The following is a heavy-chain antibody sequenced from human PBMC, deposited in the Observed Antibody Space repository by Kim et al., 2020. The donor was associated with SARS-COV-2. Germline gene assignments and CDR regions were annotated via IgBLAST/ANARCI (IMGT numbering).Heavy chain of an antibody. V-gene: IGHV1-2*04. J-gene: IGHJ6*02. CDR3: ARQISTVTTVPPTYYYYYGMDV. D-gene: IGHD4-17*01. CDR1: GYTFTGYY. CDR2: INPNSGGT. Sequence: ASVKVSCKGSGYTFTGYYMHWVRQAPGQGLEWMGWINPNSGGTNYAQKFQGWVTMTRDTSISTAYMELSRLRSDDTAVYYCARQISTVTTVPPTYYYYYGMDVWGQGTTVTVSS.